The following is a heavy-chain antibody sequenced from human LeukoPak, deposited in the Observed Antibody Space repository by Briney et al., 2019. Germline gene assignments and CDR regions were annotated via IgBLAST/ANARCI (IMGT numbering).Heavy chain of an antibody. J-gene: IGHJ5*02. D-gene: IGHD3-16*01. V-gene: IGHV4-61*02. Sequence: SQTLSLTCTVSGGSISSGSYYWSWIRQPAGKGLEWIGRIYTSGSTNYNPSLKSRVTISVDTSKNQFSLKLSSVTAADTAVYYCARDREGGSYNWFNPWGQGTLVTVSS. CDR1: GGSISSGSYY. CDR3: ARDREGGSYNWFNP. CDR2: IYTSGST.